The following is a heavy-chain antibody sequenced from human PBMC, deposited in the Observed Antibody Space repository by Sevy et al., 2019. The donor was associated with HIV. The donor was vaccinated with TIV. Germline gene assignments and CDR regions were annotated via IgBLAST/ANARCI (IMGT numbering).Heavy chain of an antibody. D-gene: IGHD3-22*01. V-gene: IGHV3-23*01. CDR2: ISGSGGST. Sequence: GGSLRLSCAASGFTFSSYAMSWVRQAPGKGLEWVSAISGSGGSTYYADSVKGRFTISRDNSKKTLYLQMNSLRAEDTAVYYCAKYYYDSSGYYYPAEYFQHWGQGTLVTVSS. J-gene: IGHJ1*01. CDR3: AKYYYDSSGYYYPAEYFQH. CDR1: GFTFSSYA.